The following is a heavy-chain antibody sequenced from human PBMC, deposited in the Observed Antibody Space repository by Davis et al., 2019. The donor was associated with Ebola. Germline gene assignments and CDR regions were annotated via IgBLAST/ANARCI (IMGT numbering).Heavy chain of an antibody. D-gene: IGHD4-23*01. CDR1: GFTFSDYY. J-gene: IGHJ3*02. V-gene: IGHV3-11*01. CDR3: ASPDYGGNSNAFDI. Sequence: GGSLRLSCAASGFTFSDYYMSWIRQAPGKGLEWVSYISSSGSTIYYADSVKGRFTISRDNAKNSLYLQMNSLRAEDTAVYYCASPDYGGNSNAFDIWGQGTMVTVSS. CDR2: ISSSGSTI.